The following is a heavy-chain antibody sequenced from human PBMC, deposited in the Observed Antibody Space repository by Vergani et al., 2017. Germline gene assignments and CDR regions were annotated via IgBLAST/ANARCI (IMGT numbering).Heavy chain of an antibody. Sequence: QVQLEESGGGVVQPGRSLRLSCAGSGFTLSSHAMHWVRQAPGKGLEWVALIWYDGSKEYYADSVKGRFTISRDNSKNTLYLQMNSLRVEDMAVYYCARDRGDWRYSRYFYNYYMDVWGKGTTVTVSS. CDR2: IWYDGSKE. CDR3: ARDRGDWRYSRYFYNYYMDV. J-gene: IGHJ6*03. CDR1: GFTLSSHA. V-gene: IGHV3-33*01. D-gene: IGHD2-8*02.